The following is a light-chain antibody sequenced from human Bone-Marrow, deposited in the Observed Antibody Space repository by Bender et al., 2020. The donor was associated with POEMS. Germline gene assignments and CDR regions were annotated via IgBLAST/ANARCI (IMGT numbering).Light chain of an antibody. J-gene: IGLJ2*01. Sequence: QSVLTQPPSVSGAPGQRVTISCTGTSSNIGAGFDVHWYQQLPGTAPKLLIHGNNNRPSGVPDRFTGSISDNAATLTISRVEGGDEADYYCHVWDSGRDCEFGGGTKLTVL. CDR3: HVWDSGRDCE. V-gene: IGLV1-40*01. CDR2: GNN. CDR1: SSNIGAGFD.